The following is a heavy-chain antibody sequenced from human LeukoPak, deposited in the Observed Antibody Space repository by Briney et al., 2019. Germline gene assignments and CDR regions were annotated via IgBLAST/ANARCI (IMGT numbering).Heavy chain of an antibody. V-gene: IGHV1-18*01. CDR2: ISAYNGNT. CDR1: GYTFTSYG. Sequence: ASVKVSCKASGYTFTSYGISWVRQAPGQGLEWMGWISAYNGNTNYAQKLQGRVTLTTDTSTSTAYMELRSLRSEDTAVYYCAREHIVVVTATLSYYFDYWGQGTLVTVSS. D-gene: IGHD2-21*02. J-gene: IGHJ4*02. CDR3: AREHIVVVTATLSYYFDY.